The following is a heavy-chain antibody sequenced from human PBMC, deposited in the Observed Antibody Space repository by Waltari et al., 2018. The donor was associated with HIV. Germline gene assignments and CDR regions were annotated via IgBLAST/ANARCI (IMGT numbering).Heavy chain of an antibody. CDR1: GFTLSRSR. V-gene: IGHV3-74*01. Sequence: EVQLVESGGGLVQPGGHLRLSCAASGFTLSRSRMRCVRQVPGKGLEWILGMSTDGNSVRSADAVKGRFTISRDNTKNTLYLQMNSLRVEDTAVYYCARGSGYYYFGYWGQGTRVTVSS. CDR3: ARGSGYYYFGY. D-gene: IGHD3-22*01. CDR2: MSTDGNSV. J-gene: IGHJ4*02.